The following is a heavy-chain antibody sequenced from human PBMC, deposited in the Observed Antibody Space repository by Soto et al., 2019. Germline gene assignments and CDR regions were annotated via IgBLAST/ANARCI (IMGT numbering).Heavy chain of an antibody. CDR2: INPNGGST. D-gene: IGHD3-10*01. J-gene: IGHJ4*02. CDR1: ADTFTSYY. Sequence: ASVKVSCKAPADTFTSYYIHWVRQAPGHGLEWMGIINPNGGSTRFAQTFQGRITMTTDTSTSTVYMELSRLRSDDTAVYYCARGSALGRGIHAPYYFDYWGQGTLVTVSS. CDR3: ARGSALGRGIHAPYYFDY. V-gene: IGHV1-46*01.